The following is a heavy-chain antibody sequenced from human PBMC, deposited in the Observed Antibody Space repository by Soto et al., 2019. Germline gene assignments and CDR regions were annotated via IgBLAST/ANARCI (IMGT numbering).Heavy chain of an antibody. CDR3: AKSVVVVAATLSYYYGMDV. V-gene: IGHV3-30*18. D-gene: IGHD2-15*01. Sequence: GGSLRLSCAASGFTFSSYGMHWVRQAPGKGLEWVAVISYDGSNKYYADSVKGRFTISRDNSKNTLYLQMNSLRAEDTAVYYCAKSVVVVAATLSYYYGMDVWGQGTTVTVSS. CDR2: ISYDGSNK. J-gene: IGHJ6*02. CDR1: GFTFSSYG.